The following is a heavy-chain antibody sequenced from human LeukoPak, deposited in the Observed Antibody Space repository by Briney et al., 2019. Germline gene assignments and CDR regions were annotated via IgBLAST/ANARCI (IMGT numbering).Heavy chain of an antibody. CDR1: GFSFSRYA. CDR3: AKEDCSSTSCQAIL. J-gene: IGHJ4*02. CDR2: ISGSGGST. V-gene: IGHV3-23*01. Sequence: GGSLRLSCAASGFSFSRYAMSWVRQAPGKGLEWVSAISGSGGSTYYADSVKGRFTISRDNSKNTLFLQMNSLRAEDTAVYYCAKEDCSSTSCQAILWGQGTLVTVSS. D-gene: IGHD2-2*01.